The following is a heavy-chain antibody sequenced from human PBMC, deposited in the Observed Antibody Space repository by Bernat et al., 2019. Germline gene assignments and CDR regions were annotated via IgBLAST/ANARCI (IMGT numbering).Heavy chain of an antibody. CDR1: GFTFSSYG. D-gene: IGHD3-3*01. J-gene: IGHJ5*02. CDR3: ARGSGTIFVGWFDP. V-gene: IGHV3-33*01. Sequence: QVQLVESGGGVVQPGRSLRLSCAASGFTFSSYGMHWVRQAPGKGREWVAVIWYDGSNKYYAVSVKGRFTISRDNSKNTLYLQMNSLRAENTAVYYCARGSGTIFVGWFDPWGQGTLVTVSS. CDR2: IWYDGSNK.